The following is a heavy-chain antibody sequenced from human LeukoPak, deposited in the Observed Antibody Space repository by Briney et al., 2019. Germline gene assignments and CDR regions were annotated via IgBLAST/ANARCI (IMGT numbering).Heavy chain of an antibody. V-gene: IGHV4-34*01. CDR2: INHSGST. D-gene: IGHD2/OR15-2a*01. CDR1: GGSFSGYY. CDR3: ARGVIYYYYMDV. Sequence: SETLSLTCAVYGGSFSGYYWSWIRQPPGKGLEWIGEINHSGSTNYNPSLKSRVTISVDTSKNQFSLKLSSVTAADTAVYYCARGVIYYYYMDVWGKGTTVTVSS. J-gene: IGHJ6*03.